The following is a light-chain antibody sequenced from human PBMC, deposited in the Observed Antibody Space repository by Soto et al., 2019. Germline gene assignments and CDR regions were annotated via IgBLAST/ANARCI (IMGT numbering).Light chain of an antibody. CDR2: DVS. Sequence: QSVLTQPASVSGSPGQSMTISCTGTSSDVGGYNYVSWYQQHPGKAPQLMIYDVSNRPSGVSNRFSGSKSGNTASLTISGLQAEDEADYYCSSYTSSSSGVFGGGTKLTVL. CDR1: SSDVGGYNY. J-gene: IGLJ2*01. CDR3: SSYTSSSSGV. V-gene: IGLV2-14*01.